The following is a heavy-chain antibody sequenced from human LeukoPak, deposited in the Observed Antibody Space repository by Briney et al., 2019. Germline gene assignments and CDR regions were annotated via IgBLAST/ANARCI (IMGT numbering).Heavy chain of an antibody. CDR3: ARGRGLGITMPVDAFDI. D-gene: IGHD3-10*01. CDR1: GGTFSSYA. J-gene: IGHJ3*02. V-gene: IGHV1-69*05. CDR2: IIPIFGTA. Sequence: SVKVSCKASGGTFSSYAISWVRQAPGQGLEWVGRIIPIFGTANYAQKFQGRVTITTDESTSTAYMELSSLRSEDTAVYYCARGRGLGITMPVDAFDIWGQGTMVTVSS.